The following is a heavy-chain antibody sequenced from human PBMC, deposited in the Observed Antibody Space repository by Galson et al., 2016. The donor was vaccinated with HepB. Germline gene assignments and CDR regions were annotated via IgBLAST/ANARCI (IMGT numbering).Heavy chain of an antibody. CDR2: IYYSGRT. V-gene: IGHV4-61*03. J-gene: IGHJ6*02. CDR3: ARGLKRPDCTSASCYLRAMDV. Sequence: SETLSLTCTVSGGGSVTSGSYFWSWIRQPPGKGLEWIGYIYYSGRTNYNPSLMSRVTISADTSKNHFSLNLTSVTAADTALYFCARGLKRPDCTSASCYLRAMDVWGQGTTVTVSS. D-gene: IGHD2-2*01. CDR1: GGGSVTSGSYF.